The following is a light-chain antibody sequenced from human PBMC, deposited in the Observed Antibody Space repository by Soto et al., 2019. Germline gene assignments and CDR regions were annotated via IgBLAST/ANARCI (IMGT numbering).Light chain of an antibody. V-gene: IGLV2-14*01. CDR2: EVS. J-gene: IGLJ1*01. Sequence: QSALTQPASVSGSPGQSLTISCTGTSSDVGGYKYVSWYQQYPGKAPKLMMYEVSNRPSGVSNRFSGSKSGNTASLTISGLQAEDEADYYCSSYTTSSPCVFGTGTKLTVL. CDR3: SSYTTSSPCV. CDR1: SSDVGGYKY.